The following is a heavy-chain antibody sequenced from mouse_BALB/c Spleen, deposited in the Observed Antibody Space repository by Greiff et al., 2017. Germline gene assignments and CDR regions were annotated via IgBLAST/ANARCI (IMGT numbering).Heavy chain of an antibody. CDR2: ISDGGSYT. Sequence: VQLKESGGGLVKPGGSLKLSCAASGFTFSDYYMYWVRQTPEKRLEWVATISDGGSYTYYPDSVKGRFTISRDNAKNNLYLQMSSLKSEDTAMYYCAREVEDYYAMDYWGQGTSVTVSS. CDR1: GFTFSDYY. V-gene: IGHV5-4*02. D-gene: IGHD1-1*02. J-gene: IGHJ4*01. CDR3: AREVEDYYAMDY.